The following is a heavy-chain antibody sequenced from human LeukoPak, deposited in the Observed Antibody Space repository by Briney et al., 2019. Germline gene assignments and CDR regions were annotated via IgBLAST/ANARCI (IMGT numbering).Heavy chain of an antibody. Sequence: PSETLSLTCAVPGYSISSGYYWGWFRQPPGKGPEWIGCIYHSGTTYYNPSLKSRVTISVDTSKNQFSLMISSVTAADTAVYYCARQGGSNSPYYYYYMDVWGKGTTVTVSS. CDR1: GYSISSGYY. D-gene: IGHD6-13*01. J-gene: IGHJ6*03. V-gene: IGHV4-38-2*01. CDR2: IYHSGTT. CDR3: ARQGGSNSPYYYYYMDV.